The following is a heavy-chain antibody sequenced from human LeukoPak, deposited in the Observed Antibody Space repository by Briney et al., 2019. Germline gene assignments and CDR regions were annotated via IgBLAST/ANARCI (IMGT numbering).Heavy chain of an antibody. Sequence: GGSLRLSCVASGFPFSISAMTWVRQAPGKGLEWVSAISGSGGTTYHADSVKGRFTISRDNPKNTLYLQMNGLRAEDTAIFYCAKGGHYPITVAGTADYWGQGTLVTVSS. V-gene: IGHV3-23*01. J-gene: IGHJ4*02. CDR1: GFPFSISA. CDR2: ISGSGGTT. CDR3: AKGGHYPITVAGTADY. D-gene: IGHD6-19*01.